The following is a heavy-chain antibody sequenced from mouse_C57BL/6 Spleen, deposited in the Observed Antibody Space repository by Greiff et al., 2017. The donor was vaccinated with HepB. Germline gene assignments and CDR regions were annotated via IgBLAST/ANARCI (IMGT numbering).Heavy chain of an antibody. Sequence: QVQLQQPGAELVKPGASVKMSCKASGYTFTSYWITWVKQRPGQGLEWIGDIYPGSGSTNYNEKFKSKATLTVDTSSSTAYMQLSSLTSEDSAVYYCARLTYYYGSSDWYFDVWGTGTTVTVSS. CDR3: ARLTYYYGSSDWYFDV. D-gene: IGHD1-1*01. CDR1: GYTFTSYW. J-gene: IGHJ1*03. V-gene: IGHV1-55*01. CDR2: IYPGSGST.